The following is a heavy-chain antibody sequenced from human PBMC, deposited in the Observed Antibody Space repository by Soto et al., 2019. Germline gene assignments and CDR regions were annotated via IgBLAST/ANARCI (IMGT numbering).Heavy chain of an antibody. CDR2: ISSSSYI. J-gene: IGHJ4*02. D-gene: IGHD5-12*01. Sequence: LRLSCAASGFTFSSYSMNWVRQAPGKGLEWVSSISSSSYIYYADSVKGRFTISRDNAKNSLYLQMNSLRAEDTAVYYCASLSRRVATIEADYWGQGTLVTVSS. CDR1: GFTFSSYS. V-gene: IGHV3-21*01. CDR3: ASLSRRVATIEADY.